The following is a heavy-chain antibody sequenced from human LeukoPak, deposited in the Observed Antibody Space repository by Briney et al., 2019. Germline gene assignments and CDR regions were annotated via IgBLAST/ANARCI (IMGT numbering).Heavy chain of an antibody. J-gene: IGHJ4*02. CDR2: INHSGGT. CDR3: ALGMVDNDY. Sequence: SETLSLTCAVYGGSFSGYYWSWIRHPPGKGLEWIGEINHSGGTNYNPSLKSRVTISVDTSKNQFSLKLSSVTAADTAVYYCALGMVDNDYWGQGTLVTVSS. CDR1: GGSFSGYY. D-gene: IGHD2-15*01. V-gene: IGHV4-34*01.